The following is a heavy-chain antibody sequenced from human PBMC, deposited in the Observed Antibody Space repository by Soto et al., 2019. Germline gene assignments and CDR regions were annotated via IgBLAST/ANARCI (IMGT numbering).Heavy chain of an antibody. V-gene: IGHV3-23*01. D-gene: IGHD6-25*01. CDR2: ISGSGGST. CDR3: AKVSGLNYYYYGMDV. J-gene: IGHJ6*02. Sequence: PGGSLRLSCAASGFTFSSYAMSWVRQAPGKGLEWVSAISGSGGSTYYADSVKGRFTISRDNSKNTLYLQMNSLRAEDTAVYYCAKVSGLNYYYYGMDVWGQGTTVTVSS. CDR1: GFTFSSYA.